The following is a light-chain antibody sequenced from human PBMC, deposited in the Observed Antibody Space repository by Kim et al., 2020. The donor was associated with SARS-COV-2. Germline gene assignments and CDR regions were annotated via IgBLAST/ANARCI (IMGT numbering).Light chain of an antibody. Sequence: EIVMTQSPATLSVSPGERATLSCRASQSVSSNLAWYQQKPGQAPRLLIYGASTRATGIPARFSGSESGTEFTLTISSLQSEDFAVYYCQQYNNWPRALTFGGGTKVDIK. CDR2: GAS. V-gene: IGKV3-15*01. CDR1: QSVSSN. J-gene: IGKJ4*01. CDR3: QQYNNWPRALT.